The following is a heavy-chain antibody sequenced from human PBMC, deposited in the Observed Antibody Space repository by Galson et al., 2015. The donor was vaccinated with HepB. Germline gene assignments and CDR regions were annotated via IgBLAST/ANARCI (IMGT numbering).Heavy chain of an antibody. D-gene: IGHD1-26*01. CDR1: GFTFSSYA. J-gene: IGHJ4*02. V-gene: IGHV3-23*01. CDR2: ISGSGGST. CDR3: ATLEGGSYYGYYFDY. Sequence: SLRLSCAASGFTFSSYAMSWVRQAPGKGLEWVSAISGSGGSTYYADSVKGRFTISRDNSKNTLYLQMNSLRAEDTAVYYCATLEGGSYYGYYFDYWGQGTLVTVSS.